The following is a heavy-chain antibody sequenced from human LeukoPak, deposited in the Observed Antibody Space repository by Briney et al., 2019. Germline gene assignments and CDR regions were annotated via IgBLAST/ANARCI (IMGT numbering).Heavy chain of an antibody. CDR2: IYYSGST. CDR1: GGSVSSGSYY. J-gene: IGHJ4*02. Sequence: SETLSLTCTVSGGSVSSGSYYWSWIRQPPGKGLEWIGYIYYSGSTNYNPSPKSRVTISVDTSKNQFSLKLSSVTAADTAVYYCARGPATYDYVWGSYRSTSTTFDYWGQGTLVTVSS. D-gene: IGHD3-16*02. V-gene: IGHV4-61*01. CDR3: ARGPATYDYVWGSYRSTSTTFDY.